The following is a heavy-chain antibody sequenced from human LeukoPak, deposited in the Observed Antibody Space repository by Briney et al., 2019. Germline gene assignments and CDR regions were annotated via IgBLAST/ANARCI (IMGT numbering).Heavy chain of an antibody. CDR3: ASVNTRYYYYMDV. D-gene: IGHD1-26*01. CDR1: GGSFSGYY. Sequence: KPSETLSLTCAVYGGSFSGYYWSSIRQPPGKGLEWIGEINHSGSTNYNPPLKSRVTISGDTSKNQFSLKLSSVTAADTAVYYCASVNTRYYYYMDVWGKGTTVTVSS. V-gene: IGHV4-34*01. J-gene: IGHJ6*03. CDR2: INHSGST.